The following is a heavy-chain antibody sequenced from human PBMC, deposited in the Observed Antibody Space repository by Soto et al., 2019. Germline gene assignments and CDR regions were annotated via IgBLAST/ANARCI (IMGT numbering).Heavy chain of an antibody. CDR1: GFTFSNAW. CDR3: TTDRRTRFLTGSTGTFAI. CDR2: IKSKTDGGTT. Sequence: EVQLVESGGGLVQPGGSLRLSCAASGFTFSNAWMNCVRQAPGKGLEWVGRIKSKTDGGTTEYIAPVKDRLTSSRDDSKSTLYLQMNTLKIEGTAVYFRTTDRRTRFLTGSTGTFAIWGQGTMVNAS. D-gene: IGHD3-9*01. V-gene: IGHV3-15*07. J-gene: IGHJ3*02.